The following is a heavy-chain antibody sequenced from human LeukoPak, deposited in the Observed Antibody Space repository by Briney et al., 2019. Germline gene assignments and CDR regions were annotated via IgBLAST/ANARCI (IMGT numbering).Heavy chain of an antibody. Sequence: AGESLRLSCAASGFTFSSYWMSWVRQAPGKGLEWVANIKQDGSEKYYVDSVKGRFTISRDNAKNSLYLQINSLRAEDTALYYCARADKDGYGFFGFDYWGQGTLVTVSS. CDR2: IKQDGSEK. CDR1: GFTFSSYW. CDR3: ARADKDGYGFFGFDY. J-gene: IGHJ4*02. V-gene: IGHV3-7*05. D-gene: IGHD5-18*01.